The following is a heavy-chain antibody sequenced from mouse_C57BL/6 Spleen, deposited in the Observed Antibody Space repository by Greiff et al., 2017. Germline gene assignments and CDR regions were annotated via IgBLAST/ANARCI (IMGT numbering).Heavy chain of an antibody. CDR2: IYPGDGDT. D-gene: IGHD4-1*01. J-gene: IGHJ2*01. Sequence: VQLQESGPELVKPGASVKISCKASGYAFSSSWMNWVKQRPGKGLEWIGRIYPGDGDTNYNGKFKGKATLTADKSSSTAYMQLSSLTSEDSAVYFCASLTGTRRGFDYWGQGTTLTVSS. CDR3: ASLTGTRRGFDY. V-gene: IGHV1-82*01. CDR1: GYAFSSSW.